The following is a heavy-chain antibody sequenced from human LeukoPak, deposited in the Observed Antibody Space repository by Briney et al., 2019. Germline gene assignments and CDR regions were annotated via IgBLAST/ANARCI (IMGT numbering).Heavy chain of an antibody. D-gene: IGHD3-22*01. CDR1: GFTFSSYA. CDR3: AKGLTEYYYDSSGFGY. V-gene: IGHV3-30*02. Sequence: GGSLRLSCAASGFTFSSYAMHWVRQAPGKGLEWVAFIRYDGSNKYYADSVKGRFTISRDNSKNTLYLQMNSLRAEDTAVYYCAKGLTEYYYDSSGFGYWGQGTLVTVSS. CDR2: IRYDGSNK. J-gene: IGHJ4*02.